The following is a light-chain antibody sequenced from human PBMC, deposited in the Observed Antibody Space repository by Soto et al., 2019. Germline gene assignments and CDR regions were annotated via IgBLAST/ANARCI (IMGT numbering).Light chain of an antibody. CDR1: SSYVGAYNY. CDR3: STDTSSSTPLHV. CDR2: VVS. J-gene: IGLJ1*01. V-gene: IGLV2-14*01. Sequence: QSGLPQPASVSCSPGQSMTISWTSTSSYVGAYNYVSLYQQHPVKAPELMIFVVSTLPSGVSNRFSGSKSGNTASLTISGLQAEDEADYYFSTDTSSSTPLHVFGTGTKVTVL.